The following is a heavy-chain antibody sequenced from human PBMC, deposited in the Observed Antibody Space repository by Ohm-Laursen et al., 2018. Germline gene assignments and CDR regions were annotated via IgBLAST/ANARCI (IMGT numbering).Heavy chain of an antibody. CDR1: GFTFRTYS. V-gene: IGHV3-48*04. CDR2: IDASGGTI. Sequence: SLRLSCAASGFTFRTYSMNWVRQSPGKGLEWLSYIDASGGTIYYADSVKGRFTISRDNAKNSLYLQMNSLRAEDTALYYCAKMVGAWDFFDYWGQGTLVTVSS. J-gene: IGHJ4*02. CDR3: AKMVGAWDFFDY. D-gene: IGHD1-26*01.